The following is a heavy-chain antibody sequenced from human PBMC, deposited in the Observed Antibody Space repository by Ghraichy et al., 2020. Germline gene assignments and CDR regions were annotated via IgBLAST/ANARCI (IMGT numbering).Heavy chain of an antibody. CDR1: GFTFSSYA. CDR2: ISGSAGGT. Sequence: GGSLRLSCVASGFTFSSYAMSWVRQVPGKGLEWVSTISGSAGGTYYADSVEGRFSISRDTSKNTLYLQMNSLRAEDTAVYYCAKDFSDDYIWGTYRYIDYWGQGTLVTVSS. CDR3: AKDFSDDYIWGTYRYIDY. D-gene: IGHD3-16*02. V-gene: IGHV3-23*01. J-gene: IGHJ4*02.